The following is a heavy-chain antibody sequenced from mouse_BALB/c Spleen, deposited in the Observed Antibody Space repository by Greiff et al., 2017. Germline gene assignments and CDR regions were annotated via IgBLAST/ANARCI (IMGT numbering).Heavy chain of an antibody. J-gene: IGHJ4*01. CDR1: SYTFTDYA. CDR3: ARSYGNYGHFYAMDY. D-gene: IGHD2-1*01. Sequence: QVQLQQSGPELVRPGVSVKISCKGSSYTFTDYAMHWVKQSHAKSLEWIGVISTYYGNTNYNQKFKGKATMTVDKSSSTAYMELARLTSEDSAVYYCARSYGNYGHFYAMDYWGQGTSVTVSS. V-gene: IGHV1-67*01. CDR2: ISTYYGNT.